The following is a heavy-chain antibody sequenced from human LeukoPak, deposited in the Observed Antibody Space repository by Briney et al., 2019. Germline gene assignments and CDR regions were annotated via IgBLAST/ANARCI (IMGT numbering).Heavy chain of an antibody. CDR3: AKREEYYYDSSGPLRY. CDR1: GFTFSSYA. V-gene: IGHV3-23*01. J-gene: IGHJ4*02. CDR2: ISGSGGST. D-gene: IGHD3-22*01. Sequence: GGSLRLSCAASGFTFSSYAMSWVRQAPGKGLEWVSDISGSGGSTYYADSVKGRFTISRDNSKNTLYLQMNSLRAEDTAVYYCAKREEYYYDSSGPLRYWGQGTLVTVSS.